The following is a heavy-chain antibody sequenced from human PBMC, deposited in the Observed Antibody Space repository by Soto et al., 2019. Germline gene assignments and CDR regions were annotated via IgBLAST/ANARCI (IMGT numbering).Heavy chain of an antibody. Sequence: QVQLVQSGAEVKKPGASVKVSCKVSGYTLTELSMHWVRQAPGKGLEWMGGFDPEDGETIYAQKFQGRVTMTEDTSTDTAYMELSSLRSEDTAVYYCATGLVRAVPTNTITGGGKTSDYWGQGTLVTVSS. D-gene: IGHD3-16*01. CDR2: FDPEDGET. CDR1: GYTLTELS. J-gene: IGHJ4*02. V-gene: IGHV1-24*01. CDR3: ATGLVRAVPTNTITGGGKTSDY.